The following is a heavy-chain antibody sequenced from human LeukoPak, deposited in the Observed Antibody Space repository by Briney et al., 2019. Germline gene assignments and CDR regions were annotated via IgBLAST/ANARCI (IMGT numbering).Heavy chain of an antibody. D-gene: IGHD1-26*01. Sequence: SQTLSLTCAISGDSVSSNSAAWNWIRQSPSRGLEWLGRTYYRSKWYNDYAVSVKSRITINPDTSKNQFSLQLTSVTAADTAVYYCASSVGAATSRFDYWGQGTLVTVSS. CDR2: TYYRSKWYN. CDR3: ASSVGAATSRFDY. V-gene: IGHV6-1*01. J-gene: IGHJ4*02. CDR1: GDSVSSNSAA.